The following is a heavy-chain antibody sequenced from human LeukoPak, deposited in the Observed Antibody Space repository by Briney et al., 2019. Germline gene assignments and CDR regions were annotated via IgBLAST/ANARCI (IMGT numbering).Heavy chain of an antibody. J-gene: IGHJ6*02. Sequence: GGSLRLSCAASGFTFSSYGMHWVRQAPGKGLEWVAVISYDGSNKYYAGSVKGRFTISRDNSKNTLYLQMNSLRAEDTAVYYCAKDSYYSGWYLNYYYGMDVWGQGTTVTVSS. CDR2: ISYDGSNK. V-gene: IGHV3-30*18. D-gene: IGHD6-19*01. CDR3: AKDSYYSGWYLNYYYGMDV. CDR1: GFTFSSYG.